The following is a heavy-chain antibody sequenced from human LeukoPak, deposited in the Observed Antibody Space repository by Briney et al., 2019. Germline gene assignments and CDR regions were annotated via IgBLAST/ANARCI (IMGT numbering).Heavy chain of an antibody. CDR3: TRDSGTYNWIDA. Sequence: GGSLKLSCAASGFTFSGSAIHWVRQSFGKGLEWIGHIDKEKNSYATASAYAVSVEGRFTVSRDDSKSMAFLQMSGLNTEDTALYFCTRDSGTYNWIDAWGQGTLVTVSS. CDR1: GFTFSGSA. D-gene: IGHD1-26*01. V-gene: IGHV3-73*01. CDR2: IDKEKNSYATAS. J-gene: IGHJ5*02.